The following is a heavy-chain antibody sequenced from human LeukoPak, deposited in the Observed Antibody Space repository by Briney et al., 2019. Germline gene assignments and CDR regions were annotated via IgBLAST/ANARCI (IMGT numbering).Heavy chain of an antibody. Sequence: GGSLRLSCAASGFTVSSYYMNWVRQAPGKGFEWVSIIYSGGSTYYANSVRDRFTISRDNSKNTVYLQMNSLRAEDTAVYYCARGPRIPVAGTYFDYWGQGTLVTVSS. CDR1: GFTVSSYY. CDR3: ARGPRIPVAGTYFDY. J-gene: IGHJ4*02. D-gene: IGHD6-19*01. V-gene: IGHV3-66*01. CDR2: IYSGGST.